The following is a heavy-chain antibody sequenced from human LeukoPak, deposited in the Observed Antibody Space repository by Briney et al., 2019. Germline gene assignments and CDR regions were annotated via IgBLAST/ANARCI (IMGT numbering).Heavy chain of an antibody. J-gene: IGHJ4*02. CDR1: GGSISSYY. CDR3: ARDERLLPFLK. Sequence: ETLSLTCTVSGGSISSYYWSWIRQPPGKGLEWVSGITGSGGSTYYADSVKGRFTISRDNSKNTLYLQMNSLRAEDTAIYYVARDERLLPFLKWGKGTLVTVSS. D-gene: IGHD3-22*01. CDR2: ITGSGGST. V-gene: IGHV3-23*01.